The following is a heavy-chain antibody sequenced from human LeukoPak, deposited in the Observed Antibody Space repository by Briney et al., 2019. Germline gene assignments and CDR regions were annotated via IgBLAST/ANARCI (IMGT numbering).Heavy chain of an antibody. CDR1: GGSFSGYY. V-gene: IGHV4-34*01. CDR3: ARDQAMVRGGGYFDY. J-gene: IGHJ4*02. D-gene: IGHD3-10*01. CDR2: INHSGST. Sequence: PSETLSLTCAVYGGSFSGYYRSWLRQPPGKGLEWIGEINHSGSTNYNPSLKSRVTISVDTSKNQFSLKLSSVTAADTAVYYCARDQAMVRGGGYFDYWGQGTLVTVSS.